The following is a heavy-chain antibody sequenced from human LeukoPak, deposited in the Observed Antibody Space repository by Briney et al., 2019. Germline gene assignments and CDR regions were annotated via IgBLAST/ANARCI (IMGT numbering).Heavy chain of an antibody. Sequence: ASVKVSCKASGYTFTSYAMNWVRQAPGQGLEWMGWINTNTGNPTYAQGFTGRFVFSLDTSVSTAYLQISSLKAEDTAVYYCAREKDKPIVGATTGFDPWGQGTLVTVSS. J-gene: IGHJ5*02. CDR3: AREKDKPIVGATTGFDP. CDR2: INTNTGNP. D-gene: IGHD1-26*01. V-gene: IGHV7-4-1*02. CDR1: GYTFTSYA.